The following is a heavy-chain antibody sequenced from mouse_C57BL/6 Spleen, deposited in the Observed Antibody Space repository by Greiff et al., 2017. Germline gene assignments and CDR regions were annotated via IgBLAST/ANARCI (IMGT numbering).Heavy chain of an antibody. V-gene: IGHV1-39*01. CDR2: INPNYGTT. CDR1: GYSFTDYN. J-gene: IGHJ2*01. D-gene: IGHD2-5*01. CDR3: ARLGAYYSNHYFDD. Sequence: EVNLVESGPELVKPGASVKISCKASGYSFTDYNMNWVKQSNGKSLEWIGVINPNYGTTSYNQKFKGKATLTVDQSSSTAYMQLNSLTSEDSAVYYCARLGAYYSNHYFDDWGQGATLTVSS.